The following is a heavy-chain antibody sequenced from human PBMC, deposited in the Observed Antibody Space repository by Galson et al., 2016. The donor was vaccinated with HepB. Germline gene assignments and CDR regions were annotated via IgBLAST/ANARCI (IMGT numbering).Heavy chain of an antibody. Sequence: SLRLSCAASGFTFSSYSMNWVRQAPGKGLEWVSSISSSSSYIYYADSVKGRFTISRDNAKNSLYLQMKSLRAEDTAVYYCASGYSYGYFYYWGQGTLVTVSS. CDR2: ISSSSSYI. D-gene: IGHD5-18*01. CDR1: GFTFSSYS. J-gene: IGHJ4*02. V-gene: IGHV3-21*01. CDR3: ASGYSYGYFYY.